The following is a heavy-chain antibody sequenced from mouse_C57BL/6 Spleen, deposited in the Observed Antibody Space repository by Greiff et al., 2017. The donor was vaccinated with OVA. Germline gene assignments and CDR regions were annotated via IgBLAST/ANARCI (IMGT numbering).Heavy chain of an antibody. CDR1: GYTFTSYW. CDR3: ARSEAYYGSSSFAY. V-gene: IGHV1-52*01. Sequence: QVQLQQPGAELVRPGSSVKLSCKASGYTFTSYWMHWVKQRPIQGLEWIGNIDPSDSETHYNQKFKDKATLTVDKSSSTAYMQLSSLTSEDSAVYYCARSEAYYGSSSFAYWGQGTLVTVSA. D-gene: IGHD1-1*01. CDR2: IDPSDSET. J-gene: IGHJ3*01.